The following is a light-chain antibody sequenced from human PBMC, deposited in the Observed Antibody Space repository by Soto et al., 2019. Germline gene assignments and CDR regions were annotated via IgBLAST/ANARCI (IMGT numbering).Light chain of an antibody. CDR1: TIGLVGYNY. CDR2: EVT. V-gene: IGLV2-8*01. Sequence: QSALTQPPSASGSPGQSVTISCTGATIGLVGYNYVSWYQQRPGNAPKLIIYEVTKRPSGVPDRFSGSKSGDTASLTVSGLQAADEADYYCSSYGGSNNLEFGGGTKLTVL. J-gene: IGLJ3*02. CDR3: SSYGGSNNLE.